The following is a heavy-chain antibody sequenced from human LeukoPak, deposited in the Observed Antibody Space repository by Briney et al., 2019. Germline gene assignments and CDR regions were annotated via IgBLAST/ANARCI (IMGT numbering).Heavy chain of an antibody. V-gene: IGHV3-74*01. CDR1: GFTLSSYW. D-gene: IGHD5-18*01. CDR3: ARGGGYSYGCFDY. CDR2: INSDGSST. Sequence: GGSLRLSCAASGFTLSSYWMHWVRQAPGKGLVWVSRINSDGSSTSYADSVKGRFTISRDNAKNTLYLQMNSLRAEDTAVYYCARGGGYSYGCFDYWGQGTLVTVSS. J-gene: IGHJ4*02.